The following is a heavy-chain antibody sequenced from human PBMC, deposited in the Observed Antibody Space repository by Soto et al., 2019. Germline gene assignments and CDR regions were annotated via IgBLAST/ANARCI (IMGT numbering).Heavy chain of an antibody. Sequence: GWSLRLSCEASGFTFSRYSMNWFRQAPLNGLEWVSSISSSSSYIYYSDSVKGRFTISRDNAKNSLYLQMNSLRAEDTAVYYCARDLPEYCGGDCYSDYWGQGTLVTVSS. CDR2: ISSSSSYI. V-gene: IGHV3-21*01. CDR1: GFTFSRYS. D-gene: IGHD2-21*02. CDR3: ARDLPEYCGGDCYSDY. J-gene: IGHJ4*02.